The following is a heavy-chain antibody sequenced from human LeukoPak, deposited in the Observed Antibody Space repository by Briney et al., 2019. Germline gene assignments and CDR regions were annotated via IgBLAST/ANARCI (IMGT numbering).Heavy chain of an antibody. J-gene: IGHJ4*02. V-gene: IGHV4-4*02. D-gene: IGHD6-13*01. Sequence: NASETLSLTCSVSIGSISSSKWWSWVRQSPVKGLEWIGEIYLYGTTNYNPSFTSRVTMSVDRSRNQFSLKLSSVTAADTAVYYCARLIAADPQLDSWGQGTLVTVSS. CDR2: IYLYGTT. CDR3: ARLIAADPQLDS. CDR1: IGSISSSKW.